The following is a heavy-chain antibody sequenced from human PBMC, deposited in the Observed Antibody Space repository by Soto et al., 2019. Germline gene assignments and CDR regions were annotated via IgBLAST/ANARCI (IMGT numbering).Heavy chain of an antibody. V-gene: IGHV1-18*01. Sequence: QVQLVQSGAEVKKPGASVKVSCKASGYTFTSYAISWVRQAPGQGLEWMGWISAYNGNTNYAQKLQGRVTMTTDTSTSTGYMQLRSLTSDDRAVYYCAREAPPEDYWGQGTLVTVSS. CDR3: AREAPPEDY. J-gene: IGHJ4*02. CDR2: ISAYNGNT. CDR1: GYTFTSYA.